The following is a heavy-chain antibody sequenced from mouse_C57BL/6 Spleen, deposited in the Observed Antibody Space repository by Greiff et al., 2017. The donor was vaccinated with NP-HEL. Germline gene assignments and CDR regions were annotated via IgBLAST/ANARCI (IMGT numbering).Heavy chain of an antibody. CDR1: GYTFTSYG. V-gene: IGHV1-81*01. CDR2: IYPRSGNT. Sequence: QVQLQQSGAELARPGASVKLSCKASGYTFTSYGISWVKQRPGQGLEWIGEIYPRSGNTYYNEKFKGKATLTADKSSSTAYMELRSLTSEDSAVYFCARFPHYYGSSYHYAMDYWGQGTSVTVSS. CDR3: ARFPHYYGSSYHYAMDY. D-gene: IGHD1-1*01. J-gene: IGHJ4*01.